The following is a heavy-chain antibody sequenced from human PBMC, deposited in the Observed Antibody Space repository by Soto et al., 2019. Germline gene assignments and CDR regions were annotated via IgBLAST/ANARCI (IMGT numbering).Heavy chain of an antibody. CDR1: GGTFSSYA. Sequence: QVQLVQSGAEVKKPGSSVKASCKASGGTFSSYAISWVRQAPGQGLEWMGGIIPIFGTANYAQKFQGRVTITADESTSTAYMELSSLRSEDTAVCYCARHVPAAGYYYGMDVWGQGTTVTVSS. J-gene: IGHJ6*02. D-gene: IGHD2-2*01. V-gene: IGHV1-69*12. CDR2: IIPIFGTA. CDR3: ARHVPAAGYYYGMDV.